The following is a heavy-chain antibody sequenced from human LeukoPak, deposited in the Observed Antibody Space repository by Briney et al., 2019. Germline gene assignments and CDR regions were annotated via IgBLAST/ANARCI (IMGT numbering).Heavy chain of an antibody. D-gene: IGHD3-22*01. CDR1: GYSFTSYW. V-gene: IGHV5-10-1*01. CDR2: IDPSDSYT. Sequence: GESLKTSCKGSGYSFTSYWITWVRQMPGKGLEWMGKIDPSDSYTNYSPSLQGHVTISADKSISTAYLQWSSLKASDTAMYYCVRIPLDSSGYYYAGDGFDIWGQGTMVTVSS. CDR3: VRIPLDSSGYYYAGDGFDI. J-gene: IGHJ3*02.